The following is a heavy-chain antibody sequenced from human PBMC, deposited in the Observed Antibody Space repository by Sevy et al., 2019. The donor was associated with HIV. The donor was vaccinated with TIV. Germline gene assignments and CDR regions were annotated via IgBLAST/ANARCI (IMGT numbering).Heavy chain of an antibody. CDR3: ARDRNSGSWYGYYYYYGMDV. Sequence: GGSLRLSCAASGFTFSSYSVNWVRQAPGKGLEWVSYISSSGIIYYADSVEGRFTISRDNAKNSLYLQMNSLRAEDTAVYYCARDRNSGSWYGYYYYYGMDVWGQGTTVTVSS. D-gene: IGHD6-13*01. J-gene: IGHJ6*02. V-gene: IGHV3-48*01. CDR2: ISSSGII. CDR1: GFTFSSYS.